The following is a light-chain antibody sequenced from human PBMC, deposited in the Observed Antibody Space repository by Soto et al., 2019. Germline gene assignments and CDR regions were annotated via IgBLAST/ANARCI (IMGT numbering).Light chain of an antibody. V-gene: IGKV3-11*01. J-gene: IGKJ4*01. Sequence: IVLTQSPSTLSLSPGERATLSCRASQSVSSYLAWYQQKPGQAPRLLIYDASNRATGIPARFSGSGSGTDFTLTISSLEPEDFAVYYCQQRSNWPRLTFGGGTRWIS. CDR1: QSVSSY. CDR2: DAS. CDR3: QQRSNWPRLT.